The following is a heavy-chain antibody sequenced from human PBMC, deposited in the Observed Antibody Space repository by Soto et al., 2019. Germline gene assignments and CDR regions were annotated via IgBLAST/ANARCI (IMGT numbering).Heavy chain of an antibody. J-gene: IGHJ6*02. CDR2: IYYSGST. D-gene: IGHD1-20*01. Sequence: SETLSLTCTVSGGSISSYYWSWIRQPPGKGLEWIGYIYYSGSTIYNPSLKSRVTISVDTSKNQFSVKLSSVTAADTAVYYCARGITGTYYYGMDVWGQGTTVTVSS. CDR3: ARGITGTYYYGMDV. V-gene: IGHV4-59*01. CDR1: GGSISSYY.